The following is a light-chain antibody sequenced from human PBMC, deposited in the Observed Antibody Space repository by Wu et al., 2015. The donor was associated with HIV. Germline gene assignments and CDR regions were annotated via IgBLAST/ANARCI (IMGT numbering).Light chain of an antibody. Sequence: DIQMTQSPSTLSASVGDRVTITCRASQSISSWLAWYQQKPGKAPKLLIYKASSLESGAPSRFSGSGSGTEFTLTISRLQPDDFAAYYCQQYKSYPWTFGQGTKVEIK. CDR2: KAS. CDR1: QSISSW. J-gene: IGKJ1*01. V-gene: IGKV1-5*03. CDR3: QQYKSYPWT.